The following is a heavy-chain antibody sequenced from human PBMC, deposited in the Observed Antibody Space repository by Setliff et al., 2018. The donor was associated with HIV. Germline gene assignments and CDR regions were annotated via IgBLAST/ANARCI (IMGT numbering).Heavy chain of an antibody. J-gene: IGHJ4*02. CDR2: ISGSADVI. D-gene: IGHD2-15*01. V-gene: IGHV3-11*04. CDR3: AGDLRSSHGSPNYFDY. Sequence: GGSLRLSCAASGFPFGDYNMNWIRQTPEKGLEWISYISGSADVIYYADSVKGRFTISRDNAKNSLYLEMNSLRAEETAVYYCAGDLRSSHGSPNYFDYWGRGALVTVSS. CDR1: GFPFGDYN.